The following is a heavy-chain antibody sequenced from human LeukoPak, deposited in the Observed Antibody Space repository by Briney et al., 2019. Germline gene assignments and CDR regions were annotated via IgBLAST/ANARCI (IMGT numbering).Heavy chain of an antibody. V-gene: IGHV3-9*01. CDR2: ISWNSGSI. D-gene: IGHD2-21*01. J-gene: IGHJ4*02. CDR3: AKGHSELLPIDY. Sequence: GGSLRLSCAASGFTFDDYAMPWVRQAPGKGLEWVSGISWNSGSIGYADSVKGRFTISRDNAKNSLYLQMNSLRAEDTALYYCAKGHSELLPIDYWGQGTLVTVSS. CDR1: GFTFDDYA.